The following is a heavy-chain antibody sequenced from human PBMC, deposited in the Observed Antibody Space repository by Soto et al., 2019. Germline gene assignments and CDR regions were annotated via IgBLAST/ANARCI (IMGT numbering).Heavy chain of an antibody. CDR1: GFTFSSYG. J-gene: IGHJ6*02. V-gene: IGHV3-30*18. CDR2: ISYDGSNK. D-gene: IGHD6-13*01. Sequence: PGGSLRLSCAASGFTFSSYGMHWVRQAPGKGLEWVAVISYDGSNKYYADSVKGRFTISRDNSKNTLYLQMNSLRAEDTAVHYSAKPFSRYYGMDVWGQGTTVTVSS. CDR3: AKPFSRYYGMDV.